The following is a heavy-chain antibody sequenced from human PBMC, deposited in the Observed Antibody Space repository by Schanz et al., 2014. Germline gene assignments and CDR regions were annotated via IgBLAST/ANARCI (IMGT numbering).Heavy chain of an antibody. Sequence: QVQLQQWGAGLLKPSETLSLTCAVYGGSFSGYFWSWIRQPPGRELEWIGYIYYSGSSDNNPPRKSRVTISVYPSKNQFSLKLRSGTAADAAVYYCARAARRTRVVPLYFDYWGQGTLVTVSS. D-gene: IGHD2-2*01. CDR3: ARAARRTRVVPLYFDY. J-gene: IGHJ4*02. CDR2: IYYSGSS. CDR1: GGSFSGYF. V-gene: IGHV4-34*11.